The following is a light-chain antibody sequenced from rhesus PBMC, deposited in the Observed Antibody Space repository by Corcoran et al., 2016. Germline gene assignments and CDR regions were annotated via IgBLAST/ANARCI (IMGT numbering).Light chain of an antibody. CDR3: MQHKALPLT. CDR2: GGS. Sequence: DIVMTQTPLSLPVTPGEPASISCRSSQSLLHTDGYTYLDWYLQKPGQSPRVLIYGGSNRASGVPYRFRGSGSGTYFTRKISKVEAEDVGVYYCMQHKALPLTFGGGTKVEIK. J-gene: IGKJ4*01. CDR1: QSLLHTDGYTY. V-gene: IGKV2-61*01.